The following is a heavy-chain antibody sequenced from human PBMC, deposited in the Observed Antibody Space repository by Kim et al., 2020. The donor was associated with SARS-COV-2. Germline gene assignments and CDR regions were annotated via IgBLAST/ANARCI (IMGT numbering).Heavy chain of an antibody. V-gene: IGHV4-30-2*01. Sequence: SETLSLTCAVSGGSISSGGYSWSWIRQPPGKGLEWIGYIYHSGSTYYNPSLKSRVTISVDRSKNQFSLKLSSVTAADTAVYYCARGNQLLPSSGVDAFDIWGQGTMVTVSS. J-gene: IGHJ3*02. CDR1: GGSISSGGYS. CDR2: IYHSGST. D-gene: IGHD2-2*01. CDR3: ARGNQLLPSSGVDAFDI.